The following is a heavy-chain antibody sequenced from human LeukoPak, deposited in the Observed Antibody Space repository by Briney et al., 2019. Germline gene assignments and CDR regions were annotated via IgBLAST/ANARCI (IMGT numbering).Heavy chain of an antibody. V-gene: IGHV3-30-3*01. CDR2: ISYDGSNK. CDR1: GFTFSSYA. J-gene: IGHJ1*01. D-gene: IGHD6-6*01. CDR3: AKDHKYSSSWGTDFQH. Sequence: GGSLRLSCAASGFTFSSYAMHWVRQAPGKGLEWVAVISYDGSNKYYADSVKGRFTISRDNSKNTLYLQMNSLRAEDTAVYYCAKDHKYSSSWGTDFQHWGQGTLVTVSS.